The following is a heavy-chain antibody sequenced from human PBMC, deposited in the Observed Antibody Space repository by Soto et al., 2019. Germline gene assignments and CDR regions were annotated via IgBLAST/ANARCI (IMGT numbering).Heavy chain of an antibody. CDR2: ISAYNGNT. CDR3: ARGVGSGSYYNQYNWFDP. CDR1: GYTFTNYG. Sequence: QVQLVQSGAEVKKPGASVKVSCKASGYTFTNYGISWVRQAPGQGLEWMGWISAYNGNTKYAQKLQGRVTMTTDTSTSTAYMERRSLSSDDTAVYYCARGVGSGSYYNQYNWFDPWGQGTLVTVSS. D-gene: IGHD3-10*01. V-gene: IGHV1-18*01. J-gene: IGHJ5*02.